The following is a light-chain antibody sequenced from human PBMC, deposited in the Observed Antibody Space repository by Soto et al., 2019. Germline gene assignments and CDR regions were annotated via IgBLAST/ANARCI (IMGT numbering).Light chain of an antibody. CDR3: QQYSKWPPIT. CDR2: GAS. J-gene: IGKJ5*01. Sequence: EMVMTQSPATLSVSPGERATLSCRASQSVSNNLAWYQQRPGQAPSLLIYGASTRATGIPARFSGSGSGTEFTLTISSLQSEDFAIYYCQQYSKWPPITFGQGTRLEI. V-gene: IGKV3-15*01. CDR1: QSVSNN.